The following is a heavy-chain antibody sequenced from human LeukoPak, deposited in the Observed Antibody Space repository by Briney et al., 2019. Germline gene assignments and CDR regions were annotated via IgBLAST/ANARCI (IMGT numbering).Heavy chain of an antibody. CDR2: IYSGGST. V-gene: IGHV3-53*01. D-gene: IGHD6-19*01. J-gene: IGHJ6*02. CDR3: ARSYSSGSYYYYGMDV. CDR1: GFTVSSTY. Sequence: GGSLRLSCAASGFTVSSTYMCWVRQAPGEGLEWVSVIYSGGSTYYADSVKGRFTISRDNSKNTLYLQMNSLRAEDTAVYYCARSYSSGSYYYYGMDVWGQGTTVTVSS.